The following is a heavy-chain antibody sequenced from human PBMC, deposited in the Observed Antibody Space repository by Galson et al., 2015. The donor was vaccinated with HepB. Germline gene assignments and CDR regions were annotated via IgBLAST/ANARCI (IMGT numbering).Heavy chain of an antibody. Sequence: LRLSCAASGFTFSSYGMHWVRQAPGKGLEWVAVISYDGSNKYYADSVKGRFTISRDNSKNTLYLQMNSLRAEDTAVYYCAKDGRVTVTTYYYYYMDVWGKGTTVTVSS. V-gene: IGHV3-30*18. CDR3: AKDGRVTVTTYYYYYMDV. CDR1: GFTFSSYG. J-gene: IGHJ6*03. CDR2: ISYDGSNK. D-gene: IGHD4-11*01.